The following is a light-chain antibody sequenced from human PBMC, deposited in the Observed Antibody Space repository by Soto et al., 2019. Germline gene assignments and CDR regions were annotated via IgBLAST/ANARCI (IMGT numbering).Light chain of an antibody. J-gene: IGLJ2*01. CDR3: SSYGGGNNLL. Sequence: QSVLTQPPSASGSPGQSVTISCTGTSSDVGGYNYVSWYQQHPGKAPKLMIYEVTKRPSGVPDRFSVSKSDNTASLTVSGLQAEDEADYYCSSYGGGNNLLFGGGTKLTVL. CDR2: EVT. CDR1: SSDVGGYNY. V-gene: IGLV2-8*01.